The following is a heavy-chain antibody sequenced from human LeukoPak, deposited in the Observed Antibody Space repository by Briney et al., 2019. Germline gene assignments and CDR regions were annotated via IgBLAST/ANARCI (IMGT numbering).Heavy chain of an antibody. D-gene: IGHD2-15*01. CDR2: IYSGGST. J-gene: IGHJ4*02. Sequence: GSLRLSCAASGFTVSSNFMSWVRQAPGKGLEWVSVIYSGGSTYYADSVKGRFTIYRDNSKNTLYLQMTSLRDEYRAVYYFARAATLAGPFDCWGQGTLVTVSS. CDR1: GFTVSSNF. CDR3: ARAATLAGPFDC. V-gene: IGHV3-53*01.